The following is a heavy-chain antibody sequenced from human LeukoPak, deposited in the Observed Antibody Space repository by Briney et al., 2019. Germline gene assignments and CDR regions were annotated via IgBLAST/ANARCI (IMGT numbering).Heavy chain of an antibody. J-gene: IGHJ6*02. CDR2: IYPGDSDT. V-gene: IGHV5-51*01. CDR1: GYSFTSYW. CDR3: AKSTSSAYGVDV. Sequence: GESLKISCRCSGYSFTSYWIGWVRQMPGKGLEWMGIIYPGDSDTKYSPSFQGQVTISADKSISTAYLQLNSLKASDTAMYYCAKSTSSAYGVDVWGQGTTVTVSS.